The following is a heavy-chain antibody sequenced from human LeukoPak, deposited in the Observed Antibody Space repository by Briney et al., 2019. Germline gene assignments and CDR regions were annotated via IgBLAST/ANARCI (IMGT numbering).Heavy chain of an antibody. J-gene: IGHJ6*03. CDR3: ARGGEGYGYPEDYYYYMDV. V-gene: IGHV3-7*01. CDR1: GFTFSSYW. CDR2: IKQDGSEK. D-gene: IGHD5-18*01. Sequence: PGGSLRLSCAASGFTFSSYWMSWVRQAPGKGLEWVANIKQDGSEKYYVDSVKGRFTISRDNAKNSLYLQMNSLRAEDTAVYYCARGGEGYGYPEDYYYYMDVWGKGTTVTVSS.